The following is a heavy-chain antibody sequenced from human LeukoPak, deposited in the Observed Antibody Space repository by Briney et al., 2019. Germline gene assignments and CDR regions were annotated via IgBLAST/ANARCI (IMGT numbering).Heavy chain of an antibody. Sequence: PSGTLSLTCGVSGGSMTTSKWWSWVRQPPEKGLEWIGEIYHSGTTNYNPSLKSRVTISVDKSKSQFSLKMISVTAADTAVYYCARASADTARYGMDVWGQGTTVTVSS. D-gene: IGHD4-17*01. CDR1: GGSMTTSKW. J-gene: IGHJ6*02. CDR2: IYHSGTT. CDR3: ARASADTARYGMDV. V-gene: IGHV4-4*02.